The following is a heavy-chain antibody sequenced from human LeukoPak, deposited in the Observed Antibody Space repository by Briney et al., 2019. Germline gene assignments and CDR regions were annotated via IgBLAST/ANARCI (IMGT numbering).Heavy chain of an antibody. V-gene: IGHV4-4*02. CDR3: ATGSEFVFDY. CDR2: VSLSGLT. CDR1: GGSISSSTW. J-gene: IGHJ4*02. Sequence: SGTLSLTCGVSGGSISSSTWWSWVRQPPGQGLEWIGEVSLSGLTNYNPSLSSRVIMALDTSKNHLSLHLTSVTAADTALYFCATGSEFVFDYWGRGTLVTVSS.